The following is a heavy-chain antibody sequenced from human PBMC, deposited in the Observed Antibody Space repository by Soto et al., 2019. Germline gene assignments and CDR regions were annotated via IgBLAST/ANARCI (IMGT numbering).Heavy chain of an antibody. CDR2: ISTYSGDT. V-gene: IGHV1-18*01. CDR3: SRHHGPTTSENWFDP. Sequence: QGHLVQSGVEVKTPGASVKVSCQASGYTFFTYDISWVRQAPGQGLEWMGWISTYSGDTKYAQKFQGRVTMTTDTSTTTAYLELRSLRSDDPAVYYCSRHHGPTTSENWFDPWGQGTLVTVSS. D-gene: IGHD5-12*01. J-gene: IGHJ5*02. CDR1: GYTFFTYD.